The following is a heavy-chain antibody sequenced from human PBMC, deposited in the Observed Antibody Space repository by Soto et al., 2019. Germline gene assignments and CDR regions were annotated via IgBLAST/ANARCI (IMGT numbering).Heavy chain of an antibody. CDR2: IYYSGST. CDR3: ARVRYCSGGSCYPRFDP. J-gene: IGHJ5*02. V-gene: IGHV4-31*03. Sequence: QVQLQESGPGLVKPSQTLSLTCTVSGGSISSGGYYWSWIRQHPGKGLEWIGYIYYSGSTYYNPSLKSRLTISLDPSKNQFSLKLSSVTAADTAVYYCARVRYCSGGSCYPRFDPWGQGTLVTVSS. CDR1: GGSISSGGYY. D-gene: IGHD2-15*01.